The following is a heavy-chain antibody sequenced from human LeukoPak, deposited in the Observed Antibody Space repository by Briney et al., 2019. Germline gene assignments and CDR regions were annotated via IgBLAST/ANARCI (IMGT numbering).Heavy chain of an antibody. CDR2: ISSSSSTI. CDR1: GFTFSSYS. V-gene: IGHV3-48*04. Sequence: GGSLRLSCAASGFTFSSYSMNWVRQAPGKGLEWVSYISSSSSTIYYADSVKGRFTISRDNAKNSLYLQMNSLRAEDTAVYYCARSRPGIAAAGTSYYYYYMDVWGKGTTVTVSS. J-gene: IGHJ6*03. CDR3: ARSRPGIAAAGTSYYYYYMDV. D-gene: IGHD6-13*01.